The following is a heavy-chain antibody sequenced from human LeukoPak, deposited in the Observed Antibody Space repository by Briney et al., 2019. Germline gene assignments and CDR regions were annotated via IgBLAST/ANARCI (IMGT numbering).Heavy chain of an antibody. CDR2: ISSSSSYI. D-gene: IGHD3-10*01. V-gene: IGHV3-21*01. Sequence: GGSLRLSCAASGFTFSSYSMNWVRQAPGKGLEWVSPISSSSSYIYYADSVKGRFTISRDNAKNSLYLQMNSLRAEDTAVYYCARVNDYYGSGSNDYWGQGTLVTVSS. J-gene: IGHJ4*02. CDR3: ARVNDYYGSGSNDY. CDR1: GFTFSSYS.